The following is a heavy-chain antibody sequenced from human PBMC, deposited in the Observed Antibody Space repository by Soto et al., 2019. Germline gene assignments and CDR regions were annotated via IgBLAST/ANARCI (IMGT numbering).Heavy chain of an antibody. CDR1: GYTFTSYA. D-gene: IGHD1-26*01. V-gene: IGHV1-18*01. Sequence: QIHLVQSGAEVKEPGASVKVSCKASGYTFTSYAISWVRQAPGQGLEWMGWLSAYNGNTNYAQNLQGRVTVTTDTSTDTAYMALSSLRSDDTAVYYCATVVGAVPYWGQGTLVTVSS. J-gene: IGHJ4*02. CDR2: LSAYNGNT. CDR3: ATVVGAVPY.